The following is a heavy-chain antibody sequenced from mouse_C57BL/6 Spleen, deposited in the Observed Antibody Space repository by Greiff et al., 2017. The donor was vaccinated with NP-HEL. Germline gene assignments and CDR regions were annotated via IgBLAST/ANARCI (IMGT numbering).Heavy chain of an antibody. CDR1: GYTFTDYE. CDR3: TRNGLRRGFAY. Sequence: VQLQQSGAELVRPGASVTLSCKASGYTFTDYEMHWVKQTPVHGLEWIGAIDPETGGTAYNQKFKGKAILTADKSSSTAYMELRSLTSEDSAVYYCTRNGLRRGFAYWGQGTLVTVSA. J-gene: IGHJ3*01. D-gene: IGHD2-4*01. CDR2: IDPETGGT. V-gene: IGHV1-15*01.